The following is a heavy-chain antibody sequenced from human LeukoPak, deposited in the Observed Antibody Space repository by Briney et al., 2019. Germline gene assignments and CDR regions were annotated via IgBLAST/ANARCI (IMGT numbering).Heavy chain of an antibody. Sequence: GGSLRLSCAASGFTFSRHVMTWVRQAPGKGLEWVGRSKSKIDGGTTHYAAPVKGRFTIPRDDSKNTLYLQMNSLKTENTAVYYCTTGSTNGYYDSSGYYRFDYWGQGTLVTVSS. CDR1: GFTFSRHV. CDR3: TTGSTNGYYDSSGYYRFDY. CDR2: SKSKIDGGTT. D-gene: IGHD3-22*01. V-gene: IGHV3-15*01. J-gene: IGHJ4*02.